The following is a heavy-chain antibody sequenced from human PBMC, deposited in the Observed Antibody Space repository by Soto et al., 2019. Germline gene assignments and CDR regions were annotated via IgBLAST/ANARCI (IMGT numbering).Heavy chain of an antibody. Sequence: GGSLRLACSAYAFSFNNYEMDWVRPAPGKGRGWVSFISTTGTTYYADSVKGRVTFSRDNANDSRYMQMNSLRAEDTAIYYCAREYKVGYAFDLWGQGTMVTVSS. CDR2: ISTTGTT. CDR3: AREYKVGYAFDL. CDR1: AFSFNNYE. D-gene: IGHD5-12*01. J-gene: IGHJ4*02. V-gene: IGHV3-48*03.